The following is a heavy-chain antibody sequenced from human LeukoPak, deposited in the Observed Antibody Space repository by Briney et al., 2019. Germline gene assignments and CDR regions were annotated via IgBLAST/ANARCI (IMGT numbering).Heavy chain of an antibody. V-gene: IGHV3-30-3*01. D-gene: IGHD6-13*01. CDR3: AREKVDLYSSSWLDY. Sequence: GSLRLSCAASGFTFSSYAMHWVRQAPGKGLERVAVISYDGSNKYYADSVKGRFTISRDNSKNTLYLQMNSLRAEDTAVYYCAREKVDLYSSSWLDYWGQGTLVTVSS. J-gene: IGHJ4*02. CDR1: GFTFSSYA. CDR2: ISYDGSNK.